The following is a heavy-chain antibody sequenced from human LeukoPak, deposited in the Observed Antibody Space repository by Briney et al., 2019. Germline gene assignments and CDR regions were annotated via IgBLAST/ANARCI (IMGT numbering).Heavy chain of an antibody. Sequence: GSLRLSCAASGFTFSSYAMSWVRQAQGKGLEWVSAISGSGGSTYYADSVKGRFTISRDNSKNTLYLQMNSLRAEDTAVYYCAKARAMTTVTPIDYWGQGTLVTVSS. D-gene: IGHD4-17*01. CDR2: ISGSGGST. CDR3: AKARAMTTVTPIDY. J-gene: IGHJ4*02. CDR1: GFTFSSYA. V-gene: IGHV3-23*01.